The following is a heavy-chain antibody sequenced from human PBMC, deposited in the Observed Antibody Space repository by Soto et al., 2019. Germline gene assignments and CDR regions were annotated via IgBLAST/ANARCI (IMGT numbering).Heavy chain of an antibody. D-gene: IGHD3-9*01. Sequence: GGSKRLSCTASGFTFSSYWMSWVRQDTGKGLEWVANIKQDGSEKYYVDSVKGRFTISRDNAKNSLYLQMNSLRAEDTAVYYCARDKGYFDWYADYWGQGTLVTVSS. CDR1: GFTFSSYW. V-gene: IGHV3-7*04. J-gene: IGHJ4*02. CDR3: ARDKGYFDWYADY. CDR2: IKQDGSEK.